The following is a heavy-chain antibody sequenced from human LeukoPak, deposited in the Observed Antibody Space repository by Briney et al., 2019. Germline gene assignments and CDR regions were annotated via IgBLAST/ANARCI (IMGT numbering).Heavy chain of an antibody. J-gene: IGHJ5*02. CDR1: GGSFSGYY. CDR2: INHSGST. V-gene: IGHV4-34*01. Sequence: PSETLSLICAVYGGSFSGYYWSWIRQPPGKGLEWIGEINHSGSTNYNPSLKSRVTISVDTSKNQFSLKLSSVTAADTAVYYCARGRRGYSGYGAHFSVREYPWGQGTLVTVSS. CDR3: ARGRRGYSGYGAHFSVREYP. D-gene: IGHD5-12*01.